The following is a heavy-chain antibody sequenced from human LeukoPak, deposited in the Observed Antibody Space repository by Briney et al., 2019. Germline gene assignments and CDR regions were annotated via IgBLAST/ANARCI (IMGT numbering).Heavy chain of an antibody. CDR1: GGPFSGYY. J-gene: IGHJ1*01. CDR3: ARLSTKRIAAAAGAPPYFQH. CDR2: INYSGST. Sequence: NPSDPLSLPCTVYGGPFSGYYGSWLRQPPGKGLEWFGEINYSGSTNYNPSLKSRVNISVDTSKNQFSVKLSHFTTADTAVYYRARLSTKRIAAAAGAPPYFQHWGQGTQVTVSS. D-gene: IGHD6-13*01. V-gene: IGHV4-34*01.